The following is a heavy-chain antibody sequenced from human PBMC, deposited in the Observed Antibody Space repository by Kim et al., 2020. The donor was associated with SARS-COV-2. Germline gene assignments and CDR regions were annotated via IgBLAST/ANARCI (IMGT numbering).Heavy chain of an antibody. CDR1: GGSFSGYY. CDR2: INHSGST. D-gene: IGHD6-19*01. CDR3: ALGHSIEEAGTCKNNWFDP. J-gene: IGHJ5*02. V-gene: IGHV4-34*01. Sequence: SETLSLTCAVYGGSFSGYYWSWIRQPPGKGLEWIGEINHSGSTNYNPSLKSRVTISVDTSKNQFYLNPSSVTAAHTAVYYCALGHSIEEAGTCKNNWFDP.